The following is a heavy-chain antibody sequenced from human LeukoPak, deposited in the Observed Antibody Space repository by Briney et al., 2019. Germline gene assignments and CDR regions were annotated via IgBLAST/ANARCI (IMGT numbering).Heavy chain of an antibody. D-gene: IGHD3-22*01. Sequence: TSETLSLTCTGSGGSISSYYWSWIRQPPGKGLEGIGNIYYSGSTYYNPSLNSGVIIAVDTSNNQFSLLLSSVTAADTGLYDCARHHSSAYPFDYWGQGTLVTVSS. CDR3: ARHHSSAYPFDY. V-gene: IGHV4-59*08. CDR1: GGSISSYY. J-gene: IGHJ4*02. CDR2: IYYSGST.